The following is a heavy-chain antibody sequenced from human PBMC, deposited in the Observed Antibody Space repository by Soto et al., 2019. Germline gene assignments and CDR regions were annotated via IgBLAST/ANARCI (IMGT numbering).Heavy chain of an antibody. CDR1: GFTFSSYA. CDR2: ISSNGGST. CDR3: VKARVFELLYFDY. Sequence: PGGSLRLSCSASGFTFSSYAMHWVRQAPGKGLEYVSAISSNGGSTYYADSVKGRFTISRDNSKNTLYLQMSSLRAEDTAVYYCVKARVFELLYFDYWGQGTLVTVSS. J-gene: IGHJ4*02. D-gene: IGHD2-15*01. V-gene: IGHV3-64D*06.